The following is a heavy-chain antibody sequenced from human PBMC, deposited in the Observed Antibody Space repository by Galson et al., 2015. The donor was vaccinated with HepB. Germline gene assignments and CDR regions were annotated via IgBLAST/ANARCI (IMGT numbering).Heavy chain of an antibody. V-gene: IGHV3-30*18. Sequence: SLRLSCAASGFTFSSYGMHWVRQAPGKGLEWVAVISYDGSNKYYADSVKGRFTISRDNSRNTLYLQMNSLRAEDTAVYYCAKGLLDWGQGTLVTVSS. CDR3: AKGLLD. D-gene: IGHD1-26*01. CDR1: GFTFSSYG. J-gene: IGHJ4*02. CDR2: ISYDGSNK.